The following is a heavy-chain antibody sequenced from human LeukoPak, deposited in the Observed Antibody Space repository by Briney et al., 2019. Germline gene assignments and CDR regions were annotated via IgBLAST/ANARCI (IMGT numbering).Heavy chain of an antibody. J-gene: IGHJ4*02. V-gene: IGHV4-39*07. D-gene: IGHD4-17*01. CDR2: IYYSGNT. Sequence: SETLSLTCTVSGGSITTTTYYWGWIRQPPGKGLEWIGSIYYSGNTYYNPSLQSRVTISVDTSKNQFSLKLTSVTAADTAVYFCARTTVTSDRLFAYWGQGTLVTVSS. CDR1: GGSITTTTYY. CDR3: ARTTVTSDRLFAY.